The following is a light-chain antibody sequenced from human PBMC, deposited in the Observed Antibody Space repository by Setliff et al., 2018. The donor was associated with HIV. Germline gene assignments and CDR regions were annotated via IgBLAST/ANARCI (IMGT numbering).Light chain of an antibody. CDR3: CSYAGSYTFV. CDR1: SSNVGTYDY. V-gene: IGLV2-11*01. CDR2: GVS. Sequence: QSVLTQPRSVSGSRGQSVTFSCTGASSNVGTYDYVSWYQQHPGKAPKLIIYGVSKRPSGVPARFSGFKSGTTASPTISGLQPEDEADYYCCSYAGSYTFVFGPGTKVTVL. J-gene: IGLJ1*01.